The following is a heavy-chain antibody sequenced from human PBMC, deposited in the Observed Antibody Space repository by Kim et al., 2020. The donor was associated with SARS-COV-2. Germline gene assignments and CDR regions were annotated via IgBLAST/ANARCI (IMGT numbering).Heavy chain of an antibody. CDR2: ISGSGGST. Sequence: GGSLRLSCAASGFTFSSYAMSWVRQAPGKGLEWVSAISGSGGSTYYADSVKGRFTISRDNSKNTLYLQMNSLRAEDTAVYYCAKDTADFWSGYYIDYWGQGTLVTVSS. V-gene: IGHV3-23*01. CDR1: GFTFSSYA. D-gene: IGHD3-3*01. CDR3: AKDTADFWSGYYIDY. J-gene: IGHJ4*02.